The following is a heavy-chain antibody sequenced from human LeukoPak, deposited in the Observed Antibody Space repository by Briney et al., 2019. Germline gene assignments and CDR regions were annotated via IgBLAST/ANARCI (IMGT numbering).Heavy chain of an antibody. V-gene: IGHV1-69*13. CDR2: IIPIFGTA. CDR3: ASDKIIAVAGTFDY. J-gene: IGHJ4*02. D-gene: IGHD6-19*01. Sequence: SVKVSCKASGGTFSSYAISWVRQAPGQGFEWMGGIIPIFGTANYAQKFQGRVTITADESTSTAYMELSSLRSEDTAVYYCASDKIIAVAGTFDYWGQGTLVTVSS. CDR1: GGTFSSYA.